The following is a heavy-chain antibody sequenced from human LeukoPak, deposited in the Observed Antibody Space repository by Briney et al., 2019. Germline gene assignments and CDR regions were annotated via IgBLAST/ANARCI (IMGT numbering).Heavy chain of an antibody. Sequence: GGSLRLSCTASGFTFGDYAMSWVRQAPGKGLEWVGFIRSEAYGGTTEYAASVKGRFTISRDDSKSIAYLQMNSLKTEDTAVYYCIGSFGELTFFDYWGQGTLVTVSS. V-gene: IGHV3-49*04. D-gene: IGHD3-10*01. CDR2: IRSEAYGGTT. CDR1: GFTFGDYA. J-gene: IGHJ4*02. CDR3: IGSFGELTFFDY.